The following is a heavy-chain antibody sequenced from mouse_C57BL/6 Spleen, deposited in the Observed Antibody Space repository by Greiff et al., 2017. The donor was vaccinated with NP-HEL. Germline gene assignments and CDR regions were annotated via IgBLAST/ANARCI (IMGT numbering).Heavy chain of an antibody. CDR1: GYTFTDYN. CDR3: SRLSITTVVATGYFDY. Sequence: VHVKQSGPELVKPGASVKMSCKASGYTFTDYNMHWVKQSHGKSLEWIGYINPNNGGTSYNQKFKGKATLTVNKSSSTAYMELRSLTSEDSAVYYCSRLSITTVVATGYFDYWGQGTTLTVSS. CDR2: INPNNGGT. D-gene: IGHD1-1*01. V-gene: IGHV1-22*01. J-gene: IGHJ2*01.